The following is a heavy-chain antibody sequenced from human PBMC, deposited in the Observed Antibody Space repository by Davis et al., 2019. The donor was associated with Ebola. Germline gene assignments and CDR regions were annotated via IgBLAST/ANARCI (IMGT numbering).Heavy chain of an antibody. CDR2: ISGGGGST. V-gene: IGHV3-23*01. D-gene: IGHD4-17*01. CDR3: AKDYTVTTLLLGPQDEYFQY. CDR1: GFTFSSYA. Sequence: PGGSLRLSCAASGFTFSSYAMSWVRQAPGKGLEWVSRISGGGGSTYYADSVKGRFTISRDNSKNTLYLRMNSLRAEDTAVYYCAKDYTVTTLLLGPQDEYFQYWGQGTRVTVSS. J-gene: IGHJ1*01.